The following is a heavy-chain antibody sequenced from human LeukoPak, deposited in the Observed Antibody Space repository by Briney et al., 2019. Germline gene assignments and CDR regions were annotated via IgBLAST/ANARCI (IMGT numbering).Heavy chain of an antibody. CDR2: INQSGST. D-gene: IGHD2-8*01. CDR1: GGSFSDYY. CDR3: ARRPGYCPNGVCYKRNWFDP. Sequence: SETLSLTCAVYGGSFSDYYWNWICQPPGKGLEWIGEINQSGSTNYNPSLKSRVTLSVDTSNNQFSLKLSSVTAADTAVYYCARRPGYCPNGVCYKRNWFDPWGQGTLVTVSS. J-gene: IGHJ5*02. V-gene: IGHV4-34*01.